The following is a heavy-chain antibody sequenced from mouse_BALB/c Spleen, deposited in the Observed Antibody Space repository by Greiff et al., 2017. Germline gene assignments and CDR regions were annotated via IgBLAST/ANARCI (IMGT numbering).Heavy chain of an antibody. J-gene: IGHJ3*01. V-gene: IGHV1S56*01. Sequence: QVQLLQSGAELVKPGASVKLSCKASGYTFTSYDINWVRQRPEQGLEWIGWIFPGDGSTKYNEKFKGKATLTTDKTSSTAYMQLSRLTSEDSAVYFCARTPYYYGSSYDWFAYWGQGTLVTVSA. D-gene: IGHD1-1*01. CDR2: IFPGDGST. CDR3: ARTPYYYGSSYDWFAY. CDR1: GYTFTSYD.